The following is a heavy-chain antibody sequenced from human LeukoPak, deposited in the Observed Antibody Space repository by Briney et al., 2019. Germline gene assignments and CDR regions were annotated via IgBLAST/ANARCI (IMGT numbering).Heavy chain of an antibody. D-gene: IGHD1-7*01. V-gene: IGHV1-46*01. Sequence: ASLKVSCKASGYTFTSYYMNWVRQAPGQGLEWMGIINPSGGSTSYAQKFQGRVTMTRDTSTSTVYIELSSLRSEDTAVYYCARSYWNYDYWGQGTLVTVSS. CDR3: ARSYWNYDY. CDR1: GYTFTSYY. CDR2: INPSGGST. J-gene: IGHJ4*02.